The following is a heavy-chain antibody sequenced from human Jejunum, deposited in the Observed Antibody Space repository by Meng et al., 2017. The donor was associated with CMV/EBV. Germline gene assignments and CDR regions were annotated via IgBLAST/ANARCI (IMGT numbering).Heavy chain of an antibody. D-gene: IGHD3-22*01. V-gene: IGHV1-69*01. CDR2: IIAVLKTP. CDR1: GGVFNNYA. CDR3: VRGFSNGYLPFDY. J-gene: IGHJ4*02. Sequence: QWQVLQSGTEVKKPGSSVKVSCKASGGVFNNYALNWVRQAPGQGLEWMGGIIAVLKTPTYAQKFRGRLTITADESTGTTYMDLTSLTSEDTAVYYCVRGFSNGYLPFDYWGQGTLVTVSS.